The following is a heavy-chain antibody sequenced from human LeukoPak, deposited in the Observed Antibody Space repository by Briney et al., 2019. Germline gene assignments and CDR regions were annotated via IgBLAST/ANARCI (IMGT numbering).Heavy chain of an antibody. V-gene: IGHV3-30*04. D-gene: IGHD6-13*01. Sequence: GRSLRLSCAASGFTFSSYAMHWVRQASGKGLEWVALISYDGSINDYADSVKGRFTISRDNSKNTLYLQMNSLRADDTAMYYCARGSYSSSWKTFDYWGQGTLVTVSS. J-gene: IGHJ4*02. CDR3: ARGSYSSSWKTFDY. CDR2: ISYDGSIN. CDR1: GFTFSSYA.